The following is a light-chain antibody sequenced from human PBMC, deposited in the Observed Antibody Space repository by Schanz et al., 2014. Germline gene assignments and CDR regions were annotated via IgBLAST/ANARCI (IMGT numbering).Light chain of an antibody. Sequence: QSVLTQPASMSGSPGQSITISCNGSSSDIGGYDYVSWYRQYPGKAPKLMIYDVFNRPSGVSNRFSGSKSGNTASLTISGLQAEDEADYYCSSYTSYATGVFGGGTKVTVL. J-gene: IGLJ3*02. CDR2: DVF. CDR1: SSDIGGYDY. CDR3: SSYTSYATGV. V-gene: IGLV2-14*01.